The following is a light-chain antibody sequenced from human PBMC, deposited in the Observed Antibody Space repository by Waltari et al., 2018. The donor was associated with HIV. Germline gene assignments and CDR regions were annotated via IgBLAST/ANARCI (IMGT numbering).Light chain of an antibody. CDR3: QVWDRSSDHYV. V-gene: IGLV3-21*02. J-gene: IGLJ1*01. CDR2: DDF. CDR1: NAGSKR. Sequence: SYVLTQPPSVSVAPGQTDRIPCGGNNAGSKRVHWYQQKPGQAPGLVVYDDFDRPSGIPERSSGSNSGNTATLTVSRVEVVDEADYHCQVWDRSSDHYVFGPGTKVTVL.